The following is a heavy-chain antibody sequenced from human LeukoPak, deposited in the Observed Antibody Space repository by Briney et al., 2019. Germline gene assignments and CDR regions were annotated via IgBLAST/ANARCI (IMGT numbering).Heavy chain of an antibody. CDR2: IRYVGSNK. Sequence: GGSLRLSCAASGFTFSSYGMHWVREAPGEGLGWVVFIRYVGSNKYYADSVKGRFTISRDNSKNTLYLQMNSLRAEDTAVYYCARGDLHYHDSTRRGFDIWGQGTKVTVSS. D-gene: IGHD3-10*01. CDR1: GFTFSSYG. J-gene: IGHJ3*02. CDR3: ARGDLHYHDSTRRGFDI. V-gene: IGHV3-30*02.